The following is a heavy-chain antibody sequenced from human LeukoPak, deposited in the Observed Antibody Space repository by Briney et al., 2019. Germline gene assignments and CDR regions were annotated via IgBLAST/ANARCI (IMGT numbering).Heavy chain of an antibody. CDR2: IFDGKII. J-gene: IGHJ4*02. D-gene: IGHD5-24*01. CDR3: ASGAWATRLNS. Sequence: PSDALSLTCAVYGESLNYYYWSWIRQSPGKGLEWIGDIFDGKIINYNPSLKSRVTISAVTSSQQFSLNLKSVTAADTAVYFCASGAWATRLNSWAQGALVIVSS. V-gene: IGHV4-34*12. CDR1: GESLNYYY.